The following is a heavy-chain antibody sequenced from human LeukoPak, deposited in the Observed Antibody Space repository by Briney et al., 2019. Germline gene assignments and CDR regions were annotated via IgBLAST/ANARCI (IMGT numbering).Heavy chain of an antibody. CDR1: GFTFSSYA. D-gene: IGHD1-26*01. V-gene: IGHV3-23*01. Sequence: GGSLRLSCAASGFTFSSYAMSWVRQAPGKGLEWVSAISGGGGSTYYADSVKGRFTISRDNSKNTLYLQMTSLRVEDTGFYYCARDVGADFWGQGTLVTVSS. CDR3: ARDVGADF. J-gene: IGHJ4*02. CDR2: ISGGGGST.